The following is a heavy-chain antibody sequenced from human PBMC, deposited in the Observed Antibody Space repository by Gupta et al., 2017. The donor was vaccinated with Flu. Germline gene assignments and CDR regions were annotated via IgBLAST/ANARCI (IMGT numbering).Heavy chain of an antibody. Sequence: EVRLVESGGGLVKPGGFLRLSCAASGFTFSTYSMSWVRQAPGKGLEWVSSISSSSSYIYYADSVKGRFTISRDNAKNSLYLQMNSLRAEDTAVYYCTNCRGGTCHRSGSFDGWGQGTLVTVS. J-gene: IGHJ4*02. D-gene: IGHD2-15*01. CDR1: GFTFSTYS. CDR3: TNCRGGTCHRSGSFDG. CDR2: ISSSSSYI. V-gene: IGHV3-21*01.